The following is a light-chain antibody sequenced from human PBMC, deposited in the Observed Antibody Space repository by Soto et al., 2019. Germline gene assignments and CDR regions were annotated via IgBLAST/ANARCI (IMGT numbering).Light chain of an antibody. CDR1: SSDVGAYDF. CDR2: EVS. V-gene: IGLV2-14*03. CDR3: RSYTTSSTRV. Sequence: QSALTQPASVSGSPGQSITISCTGTSSDVGAYDFVSWYQQHPDKAPKLMIYEVSNRPSGVSHRFSGSKSVNTATLTISGLQAEEEADYYCRSYTTSSTRVFGTGTKVTVL. J-gene: IGLJ1*01.